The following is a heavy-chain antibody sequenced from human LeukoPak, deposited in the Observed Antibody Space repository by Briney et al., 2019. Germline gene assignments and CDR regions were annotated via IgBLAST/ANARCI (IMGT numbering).Heavy chain of an antibody. CDR3: ARDYVAASSLGAFDI. CDR1: GFTFSSYS. Sequence: GGSLRLSCAASGFTFSSYSMNWVRQAPGKGLEWVSSISSSSSYIYYADSVKGRFTISRDNAKNSLYLQMNSLRAEDTAVYYCARDYVAASSLGAFDIWGQGTMVTVSS. V-gene: IGHV3-21*01. J-gene: IGHJ3*02. CDR2: ISSSSSYI. D-gene: IGHD6-6*01.